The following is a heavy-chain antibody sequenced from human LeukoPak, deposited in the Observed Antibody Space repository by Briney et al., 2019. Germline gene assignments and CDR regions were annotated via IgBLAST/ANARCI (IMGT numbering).Heavy chain of an antibody. CDR3: AKEAVAPHPIDY. D-gene: IGHD6-19*01. CDR2: ISGSAYST. Sequence: GGSLRLSCAASGFTFSSYAMTWVRQAPGKGLEWVSAISGSAYSTYYTDSVKGPFTISRDNSKKTLYMQMTRLRAEDTAVYYCAKEAVAPHPIDYWGQGTLVTVSS. CDR1: GFTFSSYA. V-gene: IGHV3-23*01. J-gene: IGHJ4*02.